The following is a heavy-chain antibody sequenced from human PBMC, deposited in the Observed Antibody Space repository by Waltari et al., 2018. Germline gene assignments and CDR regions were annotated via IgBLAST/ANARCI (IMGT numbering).Heavy chain of an antibody. CDR3: ARQPITMVGTLHDY. CDR1: GFTFSSSW. D-gene: IGHD3-10*01. V-gene: IGHV3-74*01. CDR2: INSDGSST. J-gene: IGHJ4*02. Sequence: EVQLVESGGGLVQPGGSLRLSCAASGFTFSSSWMHWVRQAPGKGLVWVSRINSDGSSTSYADSVKGRFTISRDNAKNTLYLQMNSLRAEDTAVYYCARQPITMVGTLHDYWGQGTLVTVSS.